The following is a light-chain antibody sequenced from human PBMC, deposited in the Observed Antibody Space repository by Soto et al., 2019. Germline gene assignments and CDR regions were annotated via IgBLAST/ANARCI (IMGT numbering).Light chain of an antibody. Sequence: DTVMTQSPATLSVSPGERATLSCRAIQNIIHNLAWYQQKPGQAPRLLIFFASTRVTGIPTRFSGSGSGTEFTLTISSLQSEDFGVYYCQQYYSWPRGTFGQGTKVDIK. V-gene: IGKV3-15*01. CDR3: QQYYSWPRGT. CDR1: QNIIHN. CDR2: FAS. J-gene: IGKJ1*01.